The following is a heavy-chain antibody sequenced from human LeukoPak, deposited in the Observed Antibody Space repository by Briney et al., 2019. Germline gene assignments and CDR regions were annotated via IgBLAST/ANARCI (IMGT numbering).Heavy chain of an antibody. CDR1: GGSFSGYY. CDR2: INHSGST. J-gene: IGHJ4*02. CDR3: ARASYYDFWSGYYTVDY. V-gene: IGHV4-34*01. D-gene: IGHD3-3*01. Sequence: SETLSLTCAVYGGSFSGYYWSWIRQPPGKGLEWNGEINHSGSTNYNPSLKSRVTISVDTSKNQFSLKLSSVTAADTAVYYCARASYYDFWSGYYTVDYWGQGTLVTVSS.